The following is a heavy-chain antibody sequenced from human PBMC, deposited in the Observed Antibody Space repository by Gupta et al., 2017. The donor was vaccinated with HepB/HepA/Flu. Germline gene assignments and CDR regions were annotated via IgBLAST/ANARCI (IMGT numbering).Heavy chain of an antibody. V-gene: IGHV3-20*04. CDR3: ARRGSDDYDSAGYYLH. D-gene: IGHD3-22*01. CDR1: AHGFNNFG. J-gene: IGHJ4*02. CDR2: IKWIGNRV. Sequence: EVQLSESGGRVVRAGGSLRLSCADSAHGFNNFGVSWFRQLPGRGLGWVSDIKWIGNRVDYANSVKCRFAISRDNAKKTLFLQMHDLRVEDTALYYCARRGSDDYDSAGYYLHWGQGTLVTVSS.